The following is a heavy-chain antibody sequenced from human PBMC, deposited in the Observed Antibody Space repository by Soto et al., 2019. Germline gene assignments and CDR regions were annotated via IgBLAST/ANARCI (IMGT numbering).Heavy chain of an antibody. CDR2: ISGSADNT. CDR1: GFAFSNYV. CDR3: ARSFSEPVRTVGASNY. Sequence: GGSLRLSCAASGFAFSNYVMTWVRQAPGKGLEWVSSISGSADNTYYADSVRRRFTISRDNSENPLCLQVNSLRAEDRALYYFARSFSEPVRTVGASNYWGQGTQLTVSS. J-gene: IGHJ4*02. D-gene: IGHD1-26*01. V-gene: IGHV3-23*01.